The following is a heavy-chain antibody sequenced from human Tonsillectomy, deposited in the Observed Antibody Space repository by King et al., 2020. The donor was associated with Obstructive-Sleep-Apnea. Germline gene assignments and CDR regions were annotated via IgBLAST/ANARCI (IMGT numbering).Heavy chain of an antibody. D-gene: IGHD3-22*01. CDR3: AKNTALSYYDSSGHLGY. J-gene: IGHJ4*02. CDR1: GFTFSSYA. CDR2: IIGSGGST. Sequence: VQLVESGGGLVQPGGSLRLSCAASGFTFSSYAMSWVRQAPGKGLEWVSAIIGSGGSTYYADSVKGRFTISRDNSKNTLYLQMNSLRAEDTAVYYCAKNTALSYYDSSGHLGYWGQGTLVTVSS. V-gene: IGHV3-23*04.